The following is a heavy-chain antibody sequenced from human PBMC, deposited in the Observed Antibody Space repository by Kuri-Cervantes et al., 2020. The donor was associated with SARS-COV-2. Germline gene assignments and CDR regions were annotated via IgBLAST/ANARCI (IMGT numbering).Heavy chain of an antibody. CDR2: IWYDGSNK. D-gene: IGHD1-26*01. CDR1: GFTFSSYG. V-gene: IGHV3-33*01. J-gene: IGHJ4*02. Sequence: GESLKISCAASGFTFSSYGMHWVRQAPGKGLEWVAVIWYDGSNKYYADSVKGRFTISRDNSKNTLYLQMNRLRAEDTAVYYCARDGIVGATPHFDYWGQGTLVTVSS. CDR3: ARDGIVGATPHFDY.